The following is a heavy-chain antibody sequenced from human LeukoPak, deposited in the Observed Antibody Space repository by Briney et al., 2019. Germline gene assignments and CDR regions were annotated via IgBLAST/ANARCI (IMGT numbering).Heavy chain of an antibody. V-gene: IGHV3-21*01. D-gene: IGHD3-10*01. CDR3: ARGSGSYYNLLLDY. Sequence: PSETLSLTCTVSGGSISSSSYYWGWIRQPPGKGLEWVSSISSSSSYIYYADSVKGRFTISRDNAKNSLYLQMNSLRAEDTAVYYCARGSGSYYNLLLDYWGQGTLVTVSS. CDR1: GGSISSSS. J-gene: IGHJ4*02. CDR2: ISSSSSYI.